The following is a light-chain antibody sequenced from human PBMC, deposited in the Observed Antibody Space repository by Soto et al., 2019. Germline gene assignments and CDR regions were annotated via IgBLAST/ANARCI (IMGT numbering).Light chain of an antibody. J-gene: IGKJ1*01. V-gene: IGKV3-11*01. CDR1: QSVSSY. CDR3: QQRSNWPWT. Sequence: IVLTQSPATLSWSPGERATLSCRASQSVSSYLAWYQQKPGQAPRLLIYDASNRATGIPARFSGSGSGTDFTLTISSLEPEDFAVYYCQQRSNWPWTFGQGTKVDIK. CDR2: DAS.